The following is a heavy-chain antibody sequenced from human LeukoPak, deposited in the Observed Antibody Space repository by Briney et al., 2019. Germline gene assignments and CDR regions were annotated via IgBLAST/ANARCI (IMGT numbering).Heavy chain of an antibody. J-gene: IGHJ4*02. D-gene: IGHD2-2*01. V-gene: IGHV1-18*04. CDR3: ARDPVEYCSSTSCYLGGVY. Sequence: GASVKVSCKASGYTFTNYGINWVRQAPGQGLEWMGWISAYNGNTNYAQKLQGRVTMTTDTSTSTAYMELRSLRSDDTAVYYCARDPVEYCSSTSCYLGGVYWGQGTLVTVSS. CDR2: ISAYNGNT. CDR1: GYTFTNYG.